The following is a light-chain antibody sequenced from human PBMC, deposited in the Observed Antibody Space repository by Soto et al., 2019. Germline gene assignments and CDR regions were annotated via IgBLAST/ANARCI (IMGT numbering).Light chain of an antibody. Sequence: DIQMTQSPSSLSGSVGDRVTITCRASESISRHLNWYQQKPGKAPKLLIYAASSLQNGVPSRFRGGGSGTDFTPTISNLQPEDFATYYCQQTYTTLSITFGQGTRLDIK. J-gene: IGKJ5*01. V-gene: IGKV1-39*01. CDR1: ESISRH. CDR3: QQTYTTLSIT. CDR2: AAS.